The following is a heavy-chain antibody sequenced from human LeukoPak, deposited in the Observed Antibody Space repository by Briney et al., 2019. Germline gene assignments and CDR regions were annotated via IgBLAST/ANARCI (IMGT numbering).Heavy chain of an antibody. Sequence: GGSLRLSCAASGFTFSDYYMSWIRQAPGKGLEWVSYISSSGSTIYYADSVKGRFTISRDNAKNSLYLQMNSLRAEDTAMYYCASGRQRLYYYGMDVWGQGTTVTASS. CDR1: GFTFSDYY. J-gene: IGHJ6*02. V-gene: IGHV3-11*01. D-gene: IGHD6-25*01. CDR3: ASGRQRLYYYGMDV. CDR2: ISSSGSTI.